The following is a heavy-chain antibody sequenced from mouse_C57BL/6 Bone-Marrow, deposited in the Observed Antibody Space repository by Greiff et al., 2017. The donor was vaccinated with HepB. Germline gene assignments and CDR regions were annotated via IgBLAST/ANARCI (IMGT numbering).Heavy chain of an antibody. D-gene: IGHD2-3*01. CDR1: GYTFTDYG. Sequence: LVESGPELVKPGASMKMSCKASGYTFTDYGISWVKQRTGQGLEWIGEIYPGSGSTYYNEKFKGKATLTADKSSNTAYIQLSSLTSEDSAVYFCARHDGPFAYWGQGTLVTVSA. CDR3: ARHDGPFAY. V-gene: IGHV1-77*01. J-gene: IGHJ3*01. CDR2: IYPGSGST.